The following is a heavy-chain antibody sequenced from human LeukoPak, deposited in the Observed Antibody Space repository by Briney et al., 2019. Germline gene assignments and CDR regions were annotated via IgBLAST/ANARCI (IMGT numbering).Heavy chain of an antibody. CDR3: ARERDLTGTTADYYYYYMDV. CDR2: IYYSGST. Sequence: PSETLSLTCTVSGGSISSSSYYWGWIRQPPGKGLEWIGSIYYSGSTYYNPSLKSRVTISVDTSKNQFSLKLSSVTAADTAVYYCARERDLTGTTADYYYYYMDVWGKGTTVTVSS. CDR1: GGSISSSSYY. V-gene: IGHV4-39*07. D-gene: IGHD1-7*01. J-gene: IGHJ6*03.